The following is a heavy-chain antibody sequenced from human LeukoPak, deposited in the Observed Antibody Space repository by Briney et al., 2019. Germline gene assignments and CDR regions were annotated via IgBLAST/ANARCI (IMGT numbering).Heavy chain of an antibody. J-gene: IGHJ4*02. Sequence: ASVEVSCKASGYTFTGYYMHWVRQAPGQGLEWMGWINPNSGGTNYAQKFQGRVTMTRDTSISTAYMELSRLRSDDTAVYYCARILPYYYDSSGWIDYWGQGTLVTVSS. V-gene: IGHV1-2*02. CDR3: ARILPYYYDSSGWIDY. CDR2: INPNSGGT. D-gene: IGHD3-22*01. CDR1: GYTFTGYY.